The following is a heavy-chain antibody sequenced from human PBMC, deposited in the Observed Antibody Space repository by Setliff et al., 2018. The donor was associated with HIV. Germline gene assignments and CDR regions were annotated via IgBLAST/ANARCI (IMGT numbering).Heavy chain of an antibody. CDR1: GTSISNYY. Sequence: SETLSLTCTVSGTSISNYYWNWIRQPPGKGLEWIGYVYTSGSPTYNPSLKSRVSMSVDTSKKQFSLKLTSVTISDAAVYYCATTHTFWSGQPNYFDTWGRGHLVTVSS. CDR3: ATTHTFWSGQPNYFDT. V-gene: IGHV4-4*09. CDR2: VYTSGSP. J-gene: IGHJ4*02. D-gene: IGHD1-1*01.